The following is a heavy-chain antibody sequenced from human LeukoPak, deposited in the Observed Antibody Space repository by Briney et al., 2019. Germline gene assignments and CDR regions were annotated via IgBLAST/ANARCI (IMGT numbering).Heavy chain of an antibody. CDR3: ARGPSGSYLSPFDY. V-gene: IGHV4-34*01. Sequence: SETLSLTCAVYGGSFSGYYWSWIRQPPGKGLEWIGEINHSGSTNYNPSLKSRVTISVDTSKNQLSLKLSSVTAADTAVYFCARGPSGSYLSPFDYWGQGTLVTVSP. D-gene: IGHD1-26*01. J-gene: IGHJ4*02. CDR2: INHSGST. CDR1: GGSFSGYY.